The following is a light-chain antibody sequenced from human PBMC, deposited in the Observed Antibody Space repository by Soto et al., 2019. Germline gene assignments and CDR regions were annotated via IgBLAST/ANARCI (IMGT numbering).Light chain of an antibody. V-gene: IGKV1-5*01. CDR3: QQYNSYLWT. CDR2: DAS. CDR1: QSISSW. J-gene: IGKJ1*01. Sequence: DIQMTQSPSTLSASGGDRVTVTGRASQSISSWLAWYQQKPGKAPKLLIYDASSLESGVPSRFSGSGSGTEFTLTISSLQPDDFATYYCQQYNSYLWTFGQGTKVDI.